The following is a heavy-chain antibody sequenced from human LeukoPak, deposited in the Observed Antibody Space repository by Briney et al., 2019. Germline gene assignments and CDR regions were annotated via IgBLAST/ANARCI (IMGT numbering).Heavy chain of an antibody. V-gene: IGHV3-23*01. CDR1: GFTFSSYG. CDR2: ISGSGGST. CDR3: AKGPKMGQLVPINWFDP. Sequence: PGGSLRLSCAASGFTFSSYGMSWVRQAPGKGLEWVSAISGSGGSTYYADSVKGRFTISRDNSKNTLYLQMNSLRAEDTAVYYCAKGPKMGQLVPINWFDPWGQGTLVTVSS. D-gene: IGHD6-13*01. J-gene: IGHJ5*02.